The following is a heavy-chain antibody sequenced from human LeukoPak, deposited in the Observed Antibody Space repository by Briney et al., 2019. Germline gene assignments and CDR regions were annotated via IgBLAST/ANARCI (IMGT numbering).Heavy chain of an antibody. CDR1: GGSINSGGYS. Sequence: SQTLSLTCAVSGGSINSGGYSWSWLRQPPGKGLEWIGYIYHSGSTYYNPSLKSRVTISVDRSKNQFSLKLSSVTAADTAVYYCARGSRWLQPFDYWGQGTLVTVSS. CDR2: IYHSGST. CDR3: ARGSRWLQPFDY. J-gene: IGHJ4*02. D-gene: IGHD5-24*01. V-gene: IGHV4-30-2*01.